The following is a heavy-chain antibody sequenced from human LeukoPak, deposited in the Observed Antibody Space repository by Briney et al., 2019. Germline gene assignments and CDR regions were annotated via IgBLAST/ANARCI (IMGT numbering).Heavy chain of an antibody. CDR3: ARDWYYFDY. CDR1: GFTFGSYS. Sequence: GGSLRLSCAASGFTFGSYSMNWVRQAPGKGLEWVSSISSSSSYIYYADSVKGRFTISRDNAKNSLYLQMNSLRAEDTAVYYCARDWYYFDYWGQGTLVTVSS. J-gene: IGHJ4*02. V-gene: IGHV3-21*01. CDR2: ISSSSSYI.